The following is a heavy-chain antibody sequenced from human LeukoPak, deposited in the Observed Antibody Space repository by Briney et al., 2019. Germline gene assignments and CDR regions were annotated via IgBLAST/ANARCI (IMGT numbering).Heavy chain of an antibody. CDR1: GFSLSTSGVG. D-gene: IGHD2-15*01. V-gene: IGHV2-5*01. J-gene: IGHJ4*02. CDR3: VHKGGCSGGSCYAN. Sequence: SGPTLVNPTQTLTLTCTFSGFSLSTSGVGVGWIRQPPGKALEWLALIYWNDDKRYSPSLKSRLTTTKDTSKNQVVLTMTNMDPVDTATYYCVHKGGCSGGSCYANWGQGTLVTVSS. CDR2: IYWNDDK.